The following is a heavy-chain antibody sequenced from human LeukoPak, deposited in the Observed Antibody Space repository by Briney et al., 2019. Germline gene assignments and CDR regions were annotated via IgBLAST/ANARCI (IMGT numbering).Heavy chain of an antibody. CDR3: ARRRGVTFGDFDY. CDR2: MNPNSGNT. V-gene: IGHV1-8*02. Sequence: ASVKVSCKASGYTFTSYAMNWVRQATGQGLEWMGWMNPNSGNTGYAQKFQGRVTMTKDTSTSTVYMELSSLRAEDTAVYYCARRRGVTFGDFDYWGQGTLVTVSS. D-gene: IGHD3-10*01. CDR1: GYTFTSYA. J-gene: IGHJ4*02.